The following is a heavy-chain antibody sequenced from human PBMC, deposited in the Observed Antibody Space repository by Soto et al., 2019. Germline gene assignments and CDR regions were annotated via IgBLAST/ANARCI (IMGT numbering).Heavy chain of an antibody. J-gene: IGHJ2*01. Sequence: LRLSCAASGFTFSDHYMDWVRQAPGKGLEWVGRTRNKANSYTTEYAASVKGRFTISRDDSKNSLYLQMNSLKTEDTAVYYCARGYCSNGVCYRYIDLWGRGTLVTVSS. D-gene: IGHD2-8*01. CDR3: ARGYCSNGVCYRYIDL. V-gene: IGHV3-72*01. CDR1: GFTFSDHY. CDR2: TRNKANSYTT.